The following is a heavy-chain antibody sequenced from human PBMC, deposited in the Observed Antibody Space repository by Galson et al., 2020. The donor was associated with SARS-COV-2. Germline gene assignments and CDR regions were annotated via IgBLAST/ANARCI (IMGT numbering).Heavy chain of an antibody. Sequence: TLSLTCTVSAGSISSGGYYWSWIRQHPGKGLEWIGYIYYSGSTYYNPSLKRRVTISVDTSKNQFSLKLSSVTAADTAVYYCASHYDILTGYYPTDHAFDIWGQGTMVTVSS. D-gene: IGHD3-9*01. J-gene: IGHJ3*02. V-gene: IGHV4-31*03. CDR1: AGSISSGGYY. CDR2: IYYSGST. CDR3: ASHYDILTGYYPTDHAFDI.